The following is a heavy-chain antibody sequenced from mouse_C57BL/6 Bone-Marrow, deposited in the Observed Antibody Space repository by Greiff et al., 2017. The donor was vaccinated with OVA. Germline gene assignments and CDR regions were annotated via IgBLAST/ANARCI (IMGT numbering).Heavy chain of an antibody. Sequence: QVQLQQSGPGLVQPSQSLSITCTVSGFSLTSYGVHWVRQPPGKGQEWLGVIWSGGSTDYNAAFISRLSISKDNSKSQVFFKMNSLQADDTAIYYCASNYYGSRRGAMDYWGQGTSVTVSS. CDR1: GFSLTSYG. V-gene: IGHV2-4*01. CDR2: IWSGGST. CDR3: ASNYYGSRRGAMDY. J-gene: IGHJ4*01. D-gene: IGHD1-1*01.